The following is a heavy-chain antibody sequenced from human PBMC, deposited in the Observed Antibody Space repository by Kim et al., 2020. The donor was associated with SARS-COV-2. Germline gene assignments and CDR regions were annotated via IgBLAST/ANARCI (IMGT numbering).Heavy chain of an antibody. Sequence: GGSLRLSCAASGFSFSSSWMHWVRQAPGKGLVWVSRIDSDGSATTYADSVKGRLPISRDNAKNTLYLQMNSLRAEDTAVDFCARDSSYALAVWGQGTTVTVSS. CDR2: IDSDGSAT. V-gene: IGHV3-74*01. CDR3: ARDSSYALAV. CDR1: GFSFSSSW. J-gene: IGHJ6*02.